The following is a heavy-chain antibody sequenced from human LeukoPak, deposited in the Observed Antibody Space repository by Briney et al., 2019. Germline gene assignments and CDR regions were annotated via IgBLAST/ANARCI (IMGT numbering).Heavy chain of an antibody. V-gene: IGHV4-31*03. CDR2: IYYSGST. Sequence: SETLSLTCTVSGGSISSGGYYWSWIRQHPGKGLEWIGYIYYSGSTYYNPSLKSRVTISVDTSKNQFSLKLSSVTAADTAVYYCARSPSPLDYYGSGSDWYFDLWGRGTLVTVSS. J-gene: IGHJ2*01. CDR1: GGSISSGGYY. CDR3: ARSPSPLDYYGSGSDWYFDL. D-gene: IGHD3-10*01.